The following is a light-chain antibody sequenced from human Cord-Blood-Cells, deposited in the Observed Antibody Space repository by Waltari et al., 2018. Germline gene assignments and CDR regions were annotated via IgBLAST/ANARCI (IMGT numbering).Light chain of an antibody. V-gene: IGLV3-19*01. CDR1: SLRSYY. Sequence: SSELTQDPAVSVALGQTVRITGQGDSLRSYYASWYQQKPGQAPVLVIYGKNTRPSGIPDRFPGSSSGNTASLTIPGAPAEDEADYYCNSWDSSGNHYVFGTGTKVTVL. CDR2: GKN. CDR3: NSWDSSGNHYV. J-gene: IGLJ1*01.